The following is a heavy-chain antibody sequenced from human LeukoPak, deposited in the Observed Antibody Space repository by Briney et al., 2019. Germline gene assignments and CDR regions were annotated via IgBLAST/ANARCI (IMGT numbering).Heavy chain of an antibody. CDR1: GGSISSGNYY. Sequence: PSQTLSLTCTVSGGSISSGNYYWSWIRQPAGKGLEWIGRMYTSGSTNYNPSFKSRVTISVDTSNNQFSLKLSSVTAADAAVYYCAREVLATVTTFWFDLWGQGTLVTVSS. J-gene: IGHJ4*02. CDR3: AREVLATVTTFWFDL. CDR2: MYTSGST. V-gene: IGHV4-61*02. D-gene: IGHD4-17*01.